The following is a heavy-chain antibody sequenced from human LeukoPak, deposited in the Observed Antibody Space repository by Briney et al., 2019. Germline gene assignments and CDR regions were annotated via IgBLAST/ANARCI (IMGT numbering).Heavy chain of an antibody. CDR1: GFTFSSYA. D-gene: IGHD3-10*01. V-gene: IGHV3-23*01. CDR2: ISTSGGTT. CDR3: AKDEVLWFGERAFDI. J-gene: IGHJ3*02. Sequence: GGSLRLSCAASGFTFSSYAMSWVRQAPGKGLEWVSAISTSGGTTYYADSVKGRFTISRDNSKNTLYLQMNSLSVEETAVYYCAKDEVLWFGERAFDIWGHGTMVTVSS.